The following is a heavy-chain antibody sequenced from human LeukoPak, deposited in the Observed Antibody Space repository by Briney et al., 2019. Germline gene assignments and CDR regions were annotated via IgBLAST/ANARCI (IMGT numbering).Heavy chain of an antibody. V-gene: IGHV1-8*01. J-gene: IGHJ5*02. CDR1: GYTFTSYD. CDR3: ARGLELTDSSGYYPRWFDL. Sequence: ASVKVSCKASGYTFTSYDINWVRQATAQGLEWMGWMNPNSGNTGYAQKFQGRVTMTRNTSISTVYMELSSVRSEDTAVYYCARGLELTDSSGYYPRWFDLWGQGTLVTVSS. D-gene: IGHD3-22*01. CDR2: MNPNSGNT.